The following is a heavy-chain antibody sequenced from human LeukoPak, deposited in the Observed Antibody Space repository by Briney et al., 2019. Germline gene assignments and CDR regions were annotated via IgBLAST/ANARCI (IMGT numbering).Heavy chain of an antibody. D-gene: IGHD6-19*01. Sequence: GGSLRLSCTVSGFTFSSYAMSWVRQAPGKGLEWVSSISGSGGNTYYADSVKGRFTISRDNSKNTLYLQMNSLRAEDTAVYYCAKARDSSGRPGFYFDYWGQGTLVTVSS. CDR2: ISGSGGNT. CDR3: AKARDSSGRPGFYFDY. V-gene: IGHV3-23*01. CDR1: GFTFSSYA. J-gene: IGHJ4*02.